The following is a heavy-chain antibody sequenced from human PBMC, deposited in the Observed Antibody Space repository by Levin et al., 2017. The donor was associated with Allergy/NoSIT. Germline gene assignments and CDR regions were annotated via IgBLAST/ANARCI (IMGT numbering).Heavy chain of an antibody. D-gene: IGHD3-10*01. Sequence: SETLSLTCTVSGGSISSYYWSWIRQPPGKGLEWIGYIYYSGSTNYNPSLKSRVTISVDTSKNQFSLKLSSVTAADTAVYYCASILGDAEYFQHWGQGTLVTVSS. CDR3: ASILGDAEYFQH. CDR1: GGSISSYY. V-gene: IGHV4-59*01. J-gene: IGHJ1*01. CDR2: IYYSGST.